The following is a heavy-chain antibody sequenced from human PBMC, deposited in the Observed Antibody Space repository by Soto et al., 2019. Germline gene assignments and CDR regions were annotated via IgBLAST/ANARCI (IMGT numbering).Heavy chain of an antibody. CDR3: ASRDPGTSVDY. D-gene: IGHD1-7*01. CDR1: GGSFTSNNW. CDR2: IYRTGST. V-gene: IGHV4-4*02. Sequence: SETLSLTCAVSGGSFTSNNWWTWVRQPPGQGLEWIGEIYRTGSTNYNPSLKSRVTVSLDKSENQFSLKVTSLTAADTAVYYCASRDPGTSVDYWGQGTLVTVSS. J-gene: IGHJ4*02.